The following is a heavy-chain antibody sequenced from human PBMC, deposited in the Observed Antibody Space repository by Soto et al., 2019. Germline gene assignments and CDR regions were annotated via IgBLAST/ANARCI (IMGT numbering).Heavy chain of an antibody. V-gene: IGHV1-2*02. Sequence: QVQLVQSGAEVKKPGASVKVSCKASGYTFTGHYIHWVRQAPEQGPEWMGGIGPESGATRYAQKFQGRVPMTRDMSITTVYMELNNLSPDDTAVYYCGRGRSGQIVVFYWGQGTPVTVSS. CDR1: GYTFTGHY. J-gene: IGHJ4*02. CDR3: GRGRSGQIVVFY. D-gene: IGHD5-12*01. CDR2: IGPESGAT.